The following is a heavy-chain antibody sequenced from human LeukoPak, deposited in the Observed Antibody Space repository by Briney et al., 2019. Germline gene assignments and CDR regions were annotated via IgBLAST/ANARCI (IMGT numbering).Heavy chain of an antibody. Sequence: GGSLRLSCAASGFTFSSYWMSWVRQAPGKGLEWVANIKQDGSDKYYVDSVKGRFTISRDNAKNSLYLQMNSLRAEDTAVYYCARSLGYCSAGSCFPFDYWGQGTLVPVSS. V-gene: IGHV3-7*05. J-gene: IGHJ4*02. CDR3: ARSLGYCSAGSCFPFDY. CDR2: IKQDGSDK. CDR1: GFTFSSYW. D-gene: IGHD2-15*01.